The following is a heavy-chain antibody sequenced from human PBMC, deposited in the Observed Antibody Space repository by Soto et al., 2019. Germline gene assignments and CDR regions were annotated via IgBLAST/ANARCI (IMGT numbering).Heavy chain of an antibody. Sequence: QMEQSGDEVRKPGSSVKVSCKPSGGSLTSYPMAWVRQAPGQGFEWLGEIIPIHGPTEYAQKIHGRVTITADESTNRTTLKLTDLTVEYTAVSFCARGWGLVSWGQGTLVTVSS. CDR2: IIPIHGPT. D-gene: IGHD3-16*01. J-gene: IGHJ4*02. V-gene: IGHV1-69*01. CDR1: GGSLTSYP. CDR3: ARGWGLVS.